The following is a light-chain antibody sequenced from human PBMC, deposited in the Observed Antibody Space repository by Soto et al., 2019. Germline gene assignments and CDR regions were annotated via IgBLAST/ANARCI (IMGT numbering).Light chain of an antibody. J-gene: IGKJ1*01. CDR1: QSISSY. Sequence: DLQMPQSPSSLSASVGDRVTITCRASQSISSYLNWYQQKPGKAPQLLIYAASSLQSGVPSRFSGSGSGTDLTITISSLQPEDFEPYYCQQSYSTLRTFGQGHKVEIK. V-gene: IGKV1-39*01. CDR3: QQSYSTLRT. CDR2: AAS.